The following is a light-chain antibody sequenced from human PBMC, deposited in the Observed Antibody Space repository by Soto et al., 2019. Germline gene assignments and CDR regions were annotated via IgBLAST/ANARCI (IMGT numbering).Light chain of an antibody. Sequence: QSVLTQPASVSGSPGQSITISCTGTSSDVGSYNFVSWYQQLPGKAPKLMIYEVSNRPSGVSNRFSGSKSGNTAPLTIPGLQAEDEADYYCSSYTTSSNYVFGSGTKVTVL. CDR3: SSYTTSSNYV. J-gene: IGLJ1*01. CDR2: EVS. CDR1: SSDVGSYNF. V-gene: IGLV2-14*01.